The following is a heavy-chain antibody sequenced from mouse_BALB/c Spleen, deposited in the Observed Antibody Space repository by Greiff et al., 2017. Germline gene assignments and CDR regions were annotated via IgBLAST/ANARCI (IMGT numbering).Heavy chain of an antibody. D-gene: IGHD1-1*01. J-gene: IGHJ1*01. CDR2: ISYDGSN. CDR3: ARGGRGSSWDWYFDV. V-gene: IGHV3-6*02. CDR1: GYSITSGYY. Sequence: VQLKESGPGLVKPSQSLSLTCSVTGYSITSGYYWNWIRQFPGNKLEWMGYISYDGSNNYNPSLKNRISITRDTSKNQFFLKLNSVTTEDTATYYCARGGRGSSWDWYFDVWGAGTTVTVSS.